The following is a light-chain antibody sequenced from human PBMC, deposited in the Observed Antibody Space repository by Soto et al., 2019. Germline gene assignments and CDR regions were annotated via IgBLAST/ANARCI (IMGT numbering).Light chain of an antibody. CDR1: SSDVGSYNL. J-gene: IGLJ2*01. CDR3: CSYAGSSTFAV. CDR2: EVS. V-gene: IGLV2-23*02. Sequence: QSALTQPASVSGSPGQSITISCTGTSSDVGSYNLVSWYQQHPCKAPKLMIYEVSKRPSGVSNRFSGSKSGNTASLTISGLQAEDEADYYCCSYAGSSTFAVFGGGTQLTVL.